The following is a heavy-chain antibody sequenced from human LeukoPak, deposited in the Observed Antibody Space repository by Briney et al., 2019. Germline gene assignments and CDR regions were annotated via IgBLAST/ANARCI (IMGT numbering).Heavy chain of an antibody. J-gene: IGHJ4*02. CDR2: ISYDGSNK. CDR1: GFTFSDYY. Sequence: GGSLRLSCAASGFTFSDYYMSWIRQAPGKGLEWVAVISYDGSNKYYADSVKGRFTISRDNSKNTLYLQMNSLRAEDTAVYYCAKGDYVWGSYRYGHDFDYWGQGTLVTVFS. CDR3: AKGDYVWGSYRYGHDFDY. D-gene: IGHD3-16*02. V-gene: IGHV3-30*18.